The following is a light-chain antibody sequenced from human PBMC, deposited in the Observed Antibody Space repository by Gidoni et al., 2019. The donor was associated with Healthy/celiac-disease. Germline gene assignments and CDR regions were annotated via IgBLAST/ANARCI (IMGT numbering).Light chain of an antibody. V-gene: IGKV1-5*01. CDR1: QSISSW. CDR2: DAS. J-gene: IGKJ2*01. CDR3: QQYNSYPYT. Sequence: DIQMTQSPSTLSASAGDRVTITCRASQSISSWLAWYQQKPGKAPNLLIYDASSLESGVPARFSGSGSGTGFTLTISSLQPDDFATYYCQQYNSYPYTFGQGTKLEIK.